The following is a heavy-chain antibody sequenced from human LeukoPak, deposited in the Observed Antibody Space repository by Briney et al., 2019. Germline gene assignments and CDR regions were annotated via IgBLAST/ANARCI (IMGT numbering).Heavy chain of an antibody. Sequence: PGGSLRLSCAASELAFHWMHWVRHAPGRGPVWVSRINGDGISTSYAESVKGRFTISRDNAKNTLYLQMNSLRVEDTAVYYCVRVTGIDDYWGQGTLVTVSS. V-gene: IGHV3-74*01. CDR1: ELAFHW. CDR2: INGDGIST. D-gene: IGHD1-1*01. CDR3: VRVTGIDDY. J-gene: IGHJ4*02.